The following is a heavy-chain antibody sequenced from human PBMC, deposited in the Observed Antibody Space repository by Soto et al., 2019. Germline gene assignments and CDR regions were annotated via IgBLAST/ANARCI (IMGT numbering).Heavy chain of an antibody. CDR1: GGSISSGGYY. Sequence: SETLSLTCTVSGGSISSGGYYWSWIRQHPGKGLEWIGYIYYSGSTYYNPSLKSRVTISVDTSKNQFSLKLSSVTAADTAVYYCARASSHDFLVVPAASATVTTNAFDIWGQGTMVTVSS. V-gene: IGHV4-31*03. CDR3: ARASSHDFLVVPAASATVTTNAFDI. CDR2: IYYSGST. J-gene: IGHJ3*02. D-gene: IGHD2-2*01.